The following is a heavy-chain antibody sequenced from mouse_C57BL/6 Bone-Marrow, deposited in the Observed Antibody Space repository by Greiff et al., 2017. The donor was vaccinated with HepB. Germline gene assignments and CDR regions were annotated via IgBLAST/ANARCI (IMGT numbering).Heavy chain of an antibody. CDR2: ITHSGET. CDR1: GFPITSGYY. CDR3: AGDRGRQLRLSWFAY. J-gene: IGHJ3*01. D-gene: IGHD3-2*02. Sequence: VKLVESGPGLVKPSQSLFLTCSITGFPITSGYYWIWIRQSPGKPLEWMGYITHSGETFYNPSLQSPISITRETSKNQFFLQLNSVTTEDTAMYYCAGDRGRQLRLSWFAYWGQGTLVTVSA. V-gene: IGHV12-3*01.